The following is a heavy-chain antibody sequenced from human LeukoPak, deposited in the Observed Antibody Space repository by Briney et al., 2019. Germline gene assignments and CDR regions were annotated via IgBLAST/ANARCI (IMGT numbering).Heavy chain of an antibody. CDR3: ARPSYSSSWSYNQRGYFQH. J-gene: IGHJ1*01. CDR1: GGSISSYY. CDR2: INHSGST. V-gene: IGHV4-34*01. D-gene: IGHD6-13*01. Sequence: SETLSLTCTVSGGSISSYYWSWIRQPPGKGLEWIGEINHSGSTNYNPSLKSRVTISVDTSKNQFSLKLSSVTAADTAVYYCARPSYSSSWSYNQRGYFQHWGQGTLVTVSS.